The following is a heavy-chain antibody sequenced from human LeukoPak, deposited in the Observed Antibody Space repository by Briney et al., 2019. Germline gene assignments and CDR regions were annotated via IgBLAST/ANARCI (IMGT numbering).Heavy chain of an antibody. V-gene: IGHV1-2*02. Sequence: ASVKVSCNASGYTFTGYYMHWVRQAPGQGLEWMGWINPNSGGTNYAQKFQGRVTMTRDTSISTAYMELSRLRSDDTAVYYCAREGLGSTSLEFDPWGQGTLVTVS. CDR2: INPNSGGT. J-gene: IGHJ5*02. CDR1: GYTFTGYY. CDR3: AREGLGSTSLEFDP. D-gene: IGHD2-2*01.